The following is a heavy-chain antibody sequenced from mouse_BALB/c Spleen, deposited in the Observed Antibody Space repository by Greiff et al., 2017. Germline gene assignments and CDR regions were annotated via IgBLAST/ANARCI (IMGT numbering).Heavy chain of an antibody. CDR3: ARKDYYGYAMDY. Sequence: EVQLQESGPELVKPGASVKIPCKASGYTFTDYNMDWVKQSHGKSLEWIGDINPNNGGTIYNQKFKGKATLTVDKSSSTAYMELRSLTSEDTAVYYCARKDYYGYAMDYWGQGTSVTVSS. V-gene: IGHV1-18*01. J-gene: IGHJ4*01. CDR1: GYTFTDYN. D-gene: IGHD1-1*01. CDR2: INPNNGGT.